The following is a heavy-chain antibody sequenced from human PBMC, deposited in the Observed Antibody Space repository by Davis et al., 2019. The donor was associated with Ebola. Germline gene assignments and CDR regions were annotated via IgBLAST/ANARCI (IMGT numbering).Heavy chain of an antibody. Sequence: SLKISCAASGFTFDDYAMHWVRQAPGKGLEWVSGISWNSGSIGYADSVKGRFTISRDNAKNSLYLQMNSLRAEDTAVYYCGAYYYGSGSYYDEFFDYWGQGTLLTVSS. V-gene: IGHV3-9*01. CDR3: GAYYYGSGSYYDEFFDY. CDR2: ISWNSGSI. J-gene: IGHJ4*02. D-gene: IGHD3-10*01. CDR1: GFTFDDYA.